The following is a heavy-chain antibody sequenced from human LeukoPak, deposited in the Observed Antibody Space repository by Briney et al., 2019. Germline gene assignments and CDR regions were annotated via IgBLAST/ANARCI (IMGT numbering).Heavy chain of an antibody. Sequence: PGGSLRLSCTASGVTFSNYAMAWVRQAPGKGLEWVGRIKSKTDGGTTDYAAPVKGRFTISRDDSKNTLYLQMNSLKTEDTAVYYCTTPYNYDSSGYPGDWGQGTLVTVSS. CDR3: TTPYNYDSSGYPGD. CDR1: GVTFSNYA. V-gene: IGHV3-15*01. CDR2: IKSKTDGGTT. J-gene: IGHJ4*02. D-gene: IGHD3-22*01.